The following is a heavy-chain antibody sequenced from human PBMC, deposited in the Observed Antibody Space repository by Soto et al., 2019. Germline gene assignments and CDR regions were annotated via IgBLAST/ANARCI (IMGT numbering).Heavy chain of an antibody. Sequence: GGSLRLSCAASGFTFSSYAMIWVRQAPGKGLEWVSAISGSGGSTYYADSVKGRFTISRDNSKNTLYLQMNSLRAEDTAVYYCAKGQQPTFYYYYYGMDVWGQGTTVTVSS. CDR3: AKGQQPTFYYYYYGMDV. V-gene: IGHV3-23*01. CDR1: GFTFSSYA. D-gene: IGHD6-13*01. J-gene: IGHJ6*02. CDR2: ISGSGGST.